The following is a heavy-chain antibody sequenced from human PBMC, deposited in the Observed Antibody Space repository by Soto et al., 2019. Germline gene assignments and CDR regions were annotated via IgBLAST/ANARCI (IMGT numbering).Heavy chain of an antibody. CDR1: GFTFSSYG. V-gene: IGHV3-33*01. J-gene: IGHJ6*02. Sequence: PGGSMRLSCAASGFTFSSYGMHWVRQAPGKGLEWVAVIWYDGSNKYYADSVKGRFTISRDNSKNTLYLQMNSLRAEDTAVYYCARDYCSGGSCYLYYYYYYGMDVWGQGTTVTVSS. D-gene: IGHD2-15*01. CDR3: ARDYCSGGSCYLYYYYYYGMDV. CDR2: IWYDGSNK.